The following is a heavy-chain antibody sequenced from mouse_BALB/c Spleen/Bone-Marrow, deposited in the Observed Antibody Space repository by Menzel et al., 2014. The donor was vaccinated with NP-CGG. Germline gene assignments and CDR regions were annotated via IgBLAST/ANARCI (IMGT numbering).Heavy chain of an antibody. CDR1: GFNIKDTY. V-gene: IGHV14-3*02. Sequence: EVQLQQSGAELVKPGASVKLSCTASGFNIKDTYMHWVKQRPEQGLEWIGRIDPANGNTKYDPKFQGKATITADTSSNTAYLQLSSLTSEDTAVYYCARYRHYYGCWYFDVWGAGTTVTVSS. D-gene: IGHD1-2*01. CDR2: IDPANGNT. CDR3: ARYRHYYGCWYFDV. J-gene: IGHJ1*01.